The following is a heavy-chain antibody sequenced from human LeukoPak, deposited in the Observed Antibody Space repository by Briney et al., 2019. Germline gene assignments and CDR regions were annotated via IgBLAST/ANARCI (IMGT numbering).Heavy chain of an antibody. CDR2: IYYSGST. D-gene: IGHD3-22*01. V-gene: IGHV4-59*01. Sequence: PSETLSLTCTVSGGSISSYYWSWIRQPPGTGLEWIGYIYYSGSTNYNPSLKSRVTISVDTSKNQFSLKLSSVTAADTAVYYCARYYYDSSGYSPFDYWGQGTLVTVSS. CDR1: GGSISSYY. CDR3: ARYYYDSSGYSPFDY. J-gene: IGHJ4*02.